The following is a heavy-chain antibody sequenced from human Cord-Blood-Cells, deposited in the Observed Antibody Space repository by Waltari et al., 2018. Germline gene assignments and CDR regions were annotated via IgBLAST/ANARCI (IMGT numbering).Heavy chain of an antibody. V-gene: IGHV1-2*02. CDR2: INPNRGGT. J-gene: IGHJ4*02. D-gene: IGHD3-9*01. CDR1: GYTFTGYY. Sequence: QVQLVQSGAEVKKPGASVKVSCKASGYTFTGYYMHWVRQAPGQGLEWMGWINPNRGGTTYAQKFQGRVTMTRDTSISTAYMELSRLRSDDTAVYYCARGGPLYYDILTGYFDYWGQGTLVTVSS. CDR3: ARGGPLYYDILTGYFDY.